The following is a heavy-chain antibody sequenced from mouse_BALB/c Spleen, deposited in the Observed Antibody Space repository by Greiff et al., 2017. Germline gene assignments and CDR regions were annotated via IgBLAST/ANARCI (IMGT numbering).Heavy chain of an antibody. J-gene: IGHJ4*01. CDR1: GYTFTSYV. Sequence: EVQLQQSGPELVKPGASVKMSCKASGYTFTSYVMHWVKQKPGQGLEWIGYINPYNDGTKYNEKFKGKATLTSDKSSSTAYMELSSLTSEDSAVYYCARGGYYDYDNAMDYWGQGTSVTVSS. CDR3: ARGGYYDYDNAMDY. CDR2: INPYNDGT. D-gene: IGHD2-4*01. V-gene: IGHV1-14*01.